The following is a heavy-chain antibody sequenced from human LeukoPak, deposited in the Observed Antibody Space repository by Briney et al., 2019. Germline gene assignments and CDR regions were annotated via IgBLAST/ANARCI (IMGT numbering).Heavy chain of an antibody. CDR1: GGSISSYY. J-gene: IGHJ3*02. Sequence: SETLSLTCTVSGGSISSYYWSWIRQPPGKGLEWIGYIYYSGSTNYNPSLKSRVTISVDTSKNQFSLKLSSVTAADTAVYYRASTRDVPSPKYYDFWSGYWGDAFDIWGQGTMVTVSS. D-gene: IGHD3-3*01. CDR3: ASTRDVPSPKYYDFWSGYWGDAFDI. CDR2: IYYSGST. V-gene: IGHV4-59*01.